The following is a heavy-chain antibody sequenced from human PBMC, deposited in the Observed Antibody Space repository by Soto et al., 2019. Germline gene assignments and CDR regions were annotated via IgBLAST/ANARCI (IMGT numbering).Heavy chain of an antibody. CDR2: IYYSGST. CDR3: AREGGIVGATAADY. J-gene: IGHJ4*02. V-gene: IGHV4-31*03. Sequence: QVQLQESGPGLVKPSQTLSLTCTVSGGSISSGGYYWSWIRQHPGKGLGWIGYIYYSGSTYYNPALKSRVTISVDTSKNQFSLKLSSVTAADTAVYYCAREGGIVGATAADYWGQGTLVTVSS. CDR1: GGSISSGGYY. D-gene: IGHD1-26*01.